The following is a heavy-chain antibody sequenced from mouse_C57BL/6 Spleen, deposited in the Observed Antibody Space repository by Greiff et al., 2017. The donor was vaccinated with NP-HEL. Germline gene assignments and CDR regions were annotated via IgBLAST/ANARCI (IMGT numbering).Heavy chain of an antibody. Sequence: VQLQQSGAELVKAGASVKMSCKASGYTFTSYWMHWVKQRLGQGLEWFAETNPTNGRTYYNEKFKSKATLTVDKSSSTAYMLLSGPTFEDSAVYYCARMNNIVATYVDYWGQGTTLTVSS. J-gene: IGHJ2*01. V-gene: IGHV1S81*02. CDR1: GYTFTSYW. D-gene: IGHD1-1*01. CDR2: TNPTNGRT. CDR3: ARMNNIVATYVDY.